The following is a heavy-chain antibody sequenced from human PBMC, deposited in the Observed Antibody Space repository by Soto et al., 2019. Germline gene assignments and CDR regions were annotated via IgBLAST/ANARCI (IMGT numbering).Heavy chain of an antibody. CDR2: IYTSGST. D-gene: IGHD1-26*01. V-gene: IGHV4-4*07. CDR3: ARTVGAAYYFDF. CDR1: GDSMTKYY. J-gene: IGHJ4*02. Sequence: LSLTCTVSGDSMTKYYWSWIRQPAGKGLEWIGRIYTSGSTNYNPSLKSRVTMSIDTSNKHFSLSLKSVTAADTAVYYCARTVGAAYYFDFWGQGALVTVSS.